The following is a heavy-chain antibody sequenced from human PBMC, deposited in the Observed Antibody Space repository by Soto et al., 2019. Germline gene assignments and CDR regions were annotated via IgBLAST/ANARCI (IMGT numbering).Heavy chain of an antibody. J-gene: IGHJ6*02. Sequence: QVQLVESGGGVVQPGRSLRLSCAASGFTFSSYGMHWVRQAPGKGLEWVAVIWYDGSNKYYADSVKGRFTISRDNSKKTLYLQMNSLRAEDTAVYYCARDDPERPYYYGMDVWGQGTTVTVSS. CDR2: IWYDGSNK. CDR3: ARDDPERPYYYGMDV. V-gene: IGHV3-33*01. D-gene: IGHD1-1*01. CDR1: GFTFSSYG.